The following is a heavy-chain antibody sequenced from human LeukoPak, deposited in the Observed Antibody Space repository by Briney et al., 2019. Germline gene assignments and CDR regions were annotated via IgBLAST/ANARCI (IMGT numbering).Heavy chain of an antibody. Sequence: GGSLRLSCAASGFTVSSNYMSWVRQAPGKGLEWVSVIYSGGSTYYADSVKGRSTISRDNSKNTLYLQMNSLRAEDTAVYYCARHYGDYAPDAFDIWGQGTMVTVSS. J-gene: IGHJ3*02. CDR1: GFTVSSNY. D-gene: IGHD4-17*01. V-gene: IGHV3-53*01. CDR2: IYSGGST. CDR3: ARHYGDYAPDAFDI.